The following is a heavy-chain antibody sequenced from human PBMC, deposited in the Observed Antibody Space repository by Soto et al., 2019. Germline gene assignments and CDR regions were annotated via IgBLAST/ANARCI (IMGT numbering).Heavy chain of an antibody. CDR3: ARQYCSGGSCYSGGIDNWFDP. CDR1: GYTFTSYG. D-gene: IGHD2-15*01. Sequence: ASVKVSCKASGYTFTSYGISWVRQAPGQGLEWMGWISAYNGNTNYAQKLQGRVTMTTDTSTSTAYMELRSLGSDDTAVYYCARQYCSGGSCYSGGIDNWFDPWGQGTLVTVSS. J-gene: IGHJ5*02. V-gene: IGHV1-18*01. CDR2: ISAYNGNT.